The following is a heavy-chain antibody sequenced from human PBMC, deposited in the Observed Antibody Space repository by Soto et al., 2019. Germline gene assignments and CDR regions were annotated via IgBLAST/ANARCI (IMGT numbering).Heavy chain of an antibody. V-gene: IGHV3-23*01. CDR2: LSGSGGST. J-gene: IGHJ6*02. CDR3: AKEGYCSSTSCYYYYYGMDV. CDR1: GFTFSSYA. Sequence: EVQLLESGGGMVQPGGSLRLSCAASGFTFSSYAMSWVRQAPGKGLEWVSALSGSGGSTYYADSVKGRFTISRDNSKNKLYLQMNSLRAEDTAVYYCAKEGYCSSTSCYYYYYGMDVWGQGTTVTASS. D-gene: IGHD2-2*01.